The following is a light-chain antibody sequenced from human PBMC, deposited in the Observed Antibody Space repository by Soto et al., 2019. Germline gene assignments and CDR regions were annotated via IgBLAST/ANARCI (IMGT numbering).Light chain of an antibody. CDR3: QQYYSTPWT. Sequence: DIVMTQSPDSLAVSLGERATINCKSSQSVLYSSNNNNYLAWYQQKPGQPPKLLIYWASTRESGVPDRFSGSGSGTDFTLTISSLQAEDVAVYYCQQYYSTPWTFGQGIKVEIK. CDR2: WAS. J-gene: IGKJ1*01. V-gene: IGKV4-1*01. CDR1: QSVLYSSNNNNY.